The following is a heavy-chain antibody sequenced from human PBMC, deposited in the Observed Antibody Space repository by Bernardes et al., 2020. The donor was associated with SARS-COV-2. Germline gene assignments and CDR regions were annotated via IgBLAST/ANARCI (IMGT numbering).Heavy chain of an antibody. V-gene: IGHV3-74*01. J-gene: IGHJ5*02. CDR2: INSNGTAT. CDR1: GFTITCYF. D-gene: IGHD2-8*01. CDR3: ARVSRHGLWQSRFDP. Sequence: GGSLRLSCAASGFTITCYFMHWVRQAPGKGLVWVSRINSNGTATAYADAVKGRFTISRDNAMGTLYLQMNRLKTEDTAVYYCARVSRHGLWQSRFDPWGQGSLLTGSS.